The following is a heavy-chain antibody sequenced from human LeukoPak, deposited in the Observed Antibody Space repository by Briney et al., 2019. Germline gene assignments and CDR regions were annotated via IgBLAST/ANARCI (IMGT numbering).Heavy chain of an antibody. CDR2: INTNTGNP. Sequence: ASVKVSCKASGYTFTNYAVNWVRQAPGQGLEWMGWINTNTGNPTYAQGFTGRFVFSLDTSVSTAYLQISSLKAEDTAVYYCARPHYDDAFDIWGQGTMVTVSS. J-gene: IGHJ3*02. D-gene: IGHD3-22*01. CDR1: GYTFTNYA. V-gene: IGHV7-4-1*02. CDR3: ARPHYDDAFDI.